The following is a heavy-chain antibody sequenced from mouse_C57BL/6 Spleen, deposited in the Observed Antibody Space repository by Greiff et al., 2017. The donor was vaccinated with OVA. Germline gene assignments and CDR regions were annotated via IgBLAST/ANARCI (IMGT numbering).Heavy chain of an antibody. CDR3: ARFYDYPDY. J-gene: IGHJ2*01. CDR1: GYTFTDYY. CDR2: INPYNGGT. D-gene: IGHD2-4*01. V-gene: IGHV1-19*01. Sequence: DVQLQESGPVLVKPGASVKMSCKASGYTFTDYYMNWVKQSHGKSLEWIGVINPYNGGTSYNQKFKGKATLTVDKSSSTAYMELNSLTSEDSAVYYCARFYDYPDYWGQGTTLTVSS.